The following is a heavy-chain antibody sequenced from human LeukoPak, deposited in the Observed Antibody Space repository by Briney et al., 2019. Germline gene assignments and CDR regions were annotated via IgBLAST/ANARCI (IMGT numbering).Heavy chain of an antibody. CDR3: ARTGYCSSTSCYLDY. V-gene: IGHV5-51*01. D-gene: IGHD2-2*01. CDR2: IYTGDSDT. J-gene: IGHJ4*02. CDR1: GYSFTSYW. Sequence: GESLKISCKGSGYSFTSYWIGWVRQMPGKGLEWVGIIYTGDSDTRYSPSFQGQVTISADKSISTAYLQWSSLKASDTAMYYCARTGYCSSTSCYLDYWGQGTLVTVSP.